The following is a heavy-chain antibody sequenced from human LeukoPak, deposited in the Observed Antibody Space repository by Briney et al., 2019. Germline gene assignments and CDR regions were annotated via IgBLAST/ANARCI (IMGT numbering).Heavy chain of an antibody. V-gene: IGHV4-4*09. CDR1: GGSISSYY. CDR2: IYTSGST. CDR3: ARSGRAAAGDY. D-gene: IGHD6-13*01. Sequence: SETLSLTCTVSGGSISSYYCSWIRQPPGKGLGWIGYIYTSGSTNYNPSLKSRVTISVDTSKNHFSLKPSSVTAADTAVYSCARSGRAAAGDYWGQGTLVTVSS. J-gene: IGHJ4*02.